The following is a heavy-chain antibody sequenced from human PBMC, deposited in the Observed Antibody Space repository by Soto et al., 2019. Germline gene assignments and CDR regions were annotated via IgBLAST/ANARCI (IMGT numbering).Heavy chain of an antibody. Sequence: QTTLKESGPTLVKPTQTLTLTCTFSGFSLSTTGEGVGWIRQPPGKALEWLAVIYWNDDKSYSPSLKSRLTISKDTSKKQVVLTMMNMAPVDTGTYYCAQVDDVAALFAYLGQGTLVTVSS. CDR2: IYWNDDK. CDR3: AQVDDVAALFAY. CDR1: GFSLSTTGEG. V-gene: IGHV2-5*01. J-gene: IGHJ4*02. D-gene: IGHD6-6*01.